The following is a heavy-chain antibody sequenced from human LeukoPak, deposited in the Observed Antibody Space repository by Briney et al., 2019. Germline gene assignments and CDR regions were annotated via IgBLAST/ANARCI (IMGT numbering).Heavy chain of an antibody. V-gene: IGHV1-2*02. CDR2: INPNNGYT. CDR3: ARGPTLGLDI. J-gene: IGHJ3*02. CDR1: GYTFTAYY. Sequence: GASVKVSCRASGYTFTAYYIHWVRQAPGQGLEWMGWINPNNGYTSLPQRFQGRVTMTSDTSIITAYMELSSLTSDDTGMYYCARGPTLGLDIWGQGTMVTVSS.